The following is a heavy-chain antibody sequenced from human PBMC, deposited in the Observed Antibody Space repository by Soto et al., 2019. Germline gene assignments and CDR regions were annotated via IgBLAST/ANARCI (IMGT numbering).Heavy chain of an antibody. CDR3: ARAEHL. CDR2: INYSGNT. V-gene: IGHV4-30-4*01. Sequence: PSETLSRTCTVSGGSISGGDYFWSWFRQPPGKGLEWIGYINYSGNTYYSPSLKSRVTISIDTSRNQFSLMLSSVTAADTAVYYCARAEHLWGQGTLVTVSS. J-gene: IGHJ5*02. CDR1: GGSISGGDYF.